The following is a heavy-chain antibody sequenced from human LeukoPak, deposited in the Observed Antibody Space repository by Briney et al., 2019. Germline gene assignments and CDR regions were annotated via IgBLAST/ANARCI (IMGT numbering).Heavy chain of an antibody. V-gene: IGHV3-7*01. Sequence: GGSLRLSCVASGFNFNNNWMAWVRQAPGKGPELVAHINHDGRHTGYVDSEKGRFTISRDNAKSSLYLQLNSLRAEDTAMYYCAKYLSRAFDCWGQGSLITVSS. CDR3: AKYLSRAFDC. CDR2: INHDGRHT. J-gene: IGHJ4*02. CDR1: GFNFNNNW. D-gene: IGHD2/OR15-2a*01.